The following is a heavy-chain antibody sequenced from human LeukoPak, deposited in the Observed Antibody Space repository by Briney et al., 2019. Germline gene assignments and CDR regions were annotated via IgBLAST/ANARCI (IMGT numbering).Heavy chain of an antibody. V-gene: IGHV4-34*01. Sequence: SETLSLTFAVYGGSFSGYYWSWIRQPPGKGLEWIGEINHSGSTNYNPSLKSRVTISVDTSKNQFSLKLSSVTAADTAVYYCARLKVDTAMVFYYYYYMDVWGKGTTVTISS. J-gene: IGHJ6*03. CDR2: INHSGST. CDR3: ARLKVDTAMVFYYYYYMDV. CDR1: GGSFSGYY. D-gene: IGHD5-18*01.